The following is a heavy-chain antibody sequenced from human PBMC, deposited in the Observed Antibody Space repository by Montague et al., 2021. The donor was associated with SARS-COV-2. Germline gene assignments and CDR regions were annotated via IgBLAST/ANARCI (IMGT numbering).Heavy chain of an antibody. D-gene: IGHD4-11*01. V-gene: IGHV4-4*02. CDR1: GVSITSTNW. CDR3: AGKVLTVPADY. J-gene: IGHJ4*02. Sequence: SETLSLTRALSGVSITSTNWGSLVRQPPGKGLGWIGEISYGGIATYNPSLKSRATISLDRSRNLFSLKLSSVTAVDTAIYYCAGKVLTVPADYWGQGTLVTVS. CDR2: ISYGGIA.